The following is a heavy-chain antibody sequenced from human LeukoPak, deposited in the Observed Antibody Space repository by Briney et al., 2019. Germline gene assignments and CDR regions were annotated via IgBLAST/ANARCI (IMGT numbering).Heavy chain of an antibody. Sequence: SETLSLTCTVSGGSISSYYWSWIRQPPGKGLEWIGYIYYSGSTNYNPSLKSRVTISVDTSKNQFSLKLRSVTAADTAVYYCAREDSADAFDIWGQGTMVTVSS. V-gene: IGHV4-59*01. CDR1: GGSISSYY. CDR3: AREDSADAFDI. J-gene: IGHJ3*02. CDR2: IYYSGST.